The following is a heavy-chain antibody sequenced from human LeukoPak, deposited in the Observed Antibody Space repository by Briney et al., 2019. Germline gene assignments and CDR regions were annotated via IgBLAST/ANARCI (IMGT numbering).Heavy chain of an antibody. V-gene: IGHV3-66*01. CDR3: AARYYDFWSGYYSDGDY. J-gene: IGHJ4*02. CDR1: GFTVSSNY. D-gene: IGHD3-3*01. CDR2: IYSGGST. Sequence: PGGSLRLSCAAYGFTVSSNYMSWVRQAPGKGLEWVSVIYSGGSTYYADSVKGRFTISRDNSKNTLYLQMNSLRAEDTAVYYCAARYYDFWSGYYSDGDYWGQGTLVTVSS.